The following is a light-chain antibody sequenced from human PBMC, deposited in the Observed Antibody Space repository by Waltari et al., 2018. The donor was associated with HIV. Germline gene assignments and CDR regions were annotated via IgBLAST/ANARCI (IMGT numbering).Light chain of an antibody. V-gene: IGLV2-23*02. Sequence: QSALTQPASVPGSPGQSIPISCTGTSSAVGRSKIVSWYQQQPGKAPKPLIYEINKRPSGFSNRFSGSKSGNTASLTISGLQAEDEADYYCCSSSSESSPAVFGGGTQLTVL. CDR2: EIN. CDR3: CSSSSESSPAV. CDR1: SSAVGRSKI. J-gene: IGLJ2*01.